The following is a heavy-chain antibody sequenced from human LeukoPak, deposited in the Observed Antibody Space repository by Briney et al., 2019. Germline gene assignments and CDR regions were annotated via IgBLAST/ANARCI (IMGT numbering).Heavy chain of an antibody. V-gene: IGHV1-24*01. CDR2: FDPEDGET. CDR1: GYTLTELS. Sequence: ASVKVSCKVSGYTLTELSMHWVRQAPGKGLEWMGGFDPEDGETIYAQKFQGRVTMTEDTSTDTAYMELSSLRSEDTAVYYCATGSTRVRFLEYGGFDYWGQGTLVTVSS. D-gene: IGHD3-3*01. J-gene: IGHJ4*02. CDR3: ATGSTRVRFLEYGGFDY.